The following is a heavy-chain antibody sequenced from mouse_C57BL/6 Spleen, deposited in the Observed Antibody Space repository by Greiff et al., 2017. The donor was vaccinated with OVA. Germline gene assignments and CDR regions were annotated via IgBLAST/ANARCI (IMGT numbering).Heavy chain of an antibody. CDR1: GYTFTDYD. CDR3: TRSGYYAFDV. CDR2: IDPETGGT. D-gene: IGHD2-3*01. J-gene: IGHJ1*03. Sequence: VQLQQSGAELVRPGASVTLSCKASGYTFTDYDMHWVKQTPVHGLEWIGAIDPETGGTAYNQKFKGKAILTADKSSSTAYMELRSLTSEDSAVYYCTRSGYYAFDVWGTGTTVTVSS. V-gene: IGHV1-15*01.